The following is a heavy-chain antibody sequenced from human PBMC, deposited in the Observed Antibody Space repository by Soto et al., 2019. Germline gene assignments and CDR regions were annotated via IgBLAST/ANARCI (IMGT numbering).Heavy chain of an antibody. CDR3: ARGRSYYGSGRHYGMDV. CDR2: INHSGST. Sequence: SETLSLTCAVYGGSFSGYYWSWIRQPPGKGLEWIGEINHSGSTNYNPSLKSRVTISVDTSKNQFSLKLSSVTAADTAVYYCARGRSYYGSGRHYGMDVWGQGTKVPVYS. J-gene: IGHJ6*02. CDR1: GGSFSGYY. D-gene: IGHD3-10*01. V-gene: IGHV4-34*01.